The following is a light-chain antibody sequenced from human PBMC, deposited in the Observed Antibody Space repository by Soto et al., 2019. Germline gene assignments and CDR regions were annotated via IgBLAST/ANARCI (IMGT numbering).Light chain of an antibody. Sequence: DILLTQSPPTMSLVIGERAPLSCRASQSVSSYLAWYQQKPGQAPRLLIYDASNRATGIPARFSGSGPGTDFTLTISSLEPEDFAVYYCQQRSNWPRTFGQGTKVDIK. CDR3: QQRSNWPRT. CDR1: QSVSSY. V-gene: IGKV3-11*01. CDR2: DAS. J-gene: IGKJ1*01.